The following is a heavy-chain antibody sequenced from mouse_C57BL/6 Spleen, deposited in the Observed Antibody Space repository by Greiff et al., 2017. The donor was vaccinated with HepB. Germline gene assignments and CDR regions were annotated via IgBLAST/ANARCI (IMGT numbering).Heavy chain of an antibody. V-gene: IGHV1-64*01. J-gene: IGHJ4*01. CDR1: GYTFTSYW. Sequence: QVQLKQPGAELVKPGASVKLSCKASGYTFTSYWMHWVKQRPGQGLEWIGMIHPNSGSTNYNEKFKSKATLTVDKSSSTAYMQLSSLTSEDSAVYYCARCEGYAMDYWGQGTSVTVSS. CDR2: IHPNSGST. CDR3: ARCEGYAMDY.